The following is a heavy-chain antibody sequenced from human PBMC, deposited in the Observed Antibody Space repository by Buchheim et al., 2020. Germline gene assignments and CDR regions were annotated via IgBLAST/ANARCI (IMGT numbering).Heavy chain of an antibody. CDR3: ARDRGGFQYFDY. CDR1: GFTFSSYG. CDR2: IWYDGTNK. Sequence: QVQLVESGGGVVQPGRSLRLSCAASGFTFSSYGMHWVRQAPGKGLEWVTVIWYDGTNKYYADSVRGRFTISRDNSKNMLYLQMNSLRVEDTAVCYCARDRGGFQYFDYWGQGSL. D-gene: IGHD3-16*01. J-gene: IGHJ4*02. V-gene: IGHV3-33*01.